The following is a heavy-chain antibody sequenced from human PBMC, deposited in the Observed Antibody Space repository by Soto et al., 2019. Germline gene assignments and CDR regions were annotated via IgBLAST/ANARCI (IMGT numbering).Heavy chain of an antibody. CDR1: GFAFSSYG. D-gene: IGHD5-18*01. Sequence: QAQLVESGGGVVQPGRSLRLSCAASGFAFSSYGMHWVRQAPGTGLELVAVISYDGSLQHYADSVKGRFTISRDNSKNMVLLQMSRLRAEDTAVYYCVSDRGYGHASVPYSWGQGTLVSVSS. V-gene: IGHV3-30*03. CDR2: ISYDGSLQ. CDR3: VSDRGYGHASVPYS. J-gene: IGHJ4*02.